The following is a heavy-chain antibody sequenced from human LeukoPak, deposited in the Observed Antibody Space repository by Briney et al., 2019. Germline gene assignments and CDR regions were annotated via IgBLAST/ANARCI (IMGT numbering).Heavy chain of an antibody. CDR2: IYYGGST. Sequence: SETLSLTCTVSGGSISSSTYYWGWIRQPPGKGLEWIGSIYYGGSTYYNSSLKSRVTISVDISKNQFSLKVSSVTAADTAVYYCARAMYSSSWYLYYYYGMDVWGQGTTVTVSS. CDR1: GGSISSSTYY. V-gene: IGHV4-39*07. J-gene: IGHJ6*02. D-gene: IGHD6-13*01. CDR3: ARAMYSSSWYLYYYYGMDV.